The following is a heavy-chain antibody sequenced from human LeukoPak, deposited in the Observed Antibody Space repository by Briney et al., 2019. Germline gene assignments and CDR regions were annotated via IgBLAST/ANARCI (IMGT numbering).Heavy chain of an antibody. J-gene: IGHJ3*02. Sequence: ASVKVSCKASGGTFSSYAIGWVRQAPGQGLEWMGGIIPIFGTANYAQKFQGRVTITTDESTSTAYMELSSLRSEDTAVYYCARGIGEAARPGAFDIWGQGTMVTVSS. V-gene: IGHV1-69*05. CDR1: GGTFSSYA. CDR2: IIPIFGTA. D-gene: IGHD6-6*01. CDR3: ARGIGEAARPGAFDI.